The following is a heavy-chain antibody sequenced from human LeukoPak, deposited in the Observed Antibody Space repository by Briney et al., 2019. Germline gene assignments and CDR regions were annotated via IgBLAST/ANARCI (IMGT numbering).Heavy chain of an antibody. V-gene: IGHV3-21*01. D-gene: IGHD1-26*01. CDR2: ISHSGSPT. Sequence: GGSLRLSCVASGFNFRSFSMNWVRQAPGKGLEWVSSISHSGSPTYYADSVRGRFTISRDNAKSTLYLQMNSLRAEDTAVYYCARVRGGSGRSYAADAFDIWGQGTMVTVSS. CDR1: GFNFRSFS. CDR3: ARVRGGSGRSYAADAFDI. J-gene: IGHJ3*02.